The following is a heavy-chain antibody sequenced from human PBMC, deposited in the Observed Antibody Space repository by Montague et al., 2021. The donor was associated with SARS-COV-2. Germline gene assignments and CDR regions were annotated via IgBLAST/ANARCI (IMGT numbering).Heavy chain of an antibody. Sequence: SLRLSCAASGFTISSHAMSWVRQAPGKGLQWDSAIDSDGTTNYADPVKGRFTISTDNSKNTLYLQMDNLRVDDSAVYYCATVDWYSSSNYWGQGTLVTVSS. CDR2: IDSDGTT. J-gene: IGHJ4*02. V-gene: IGHV3-23*01. CDR3: ATVDWYSSSNY. CDR1: GFTISSHA. D-gene: IGHD6-13*01.